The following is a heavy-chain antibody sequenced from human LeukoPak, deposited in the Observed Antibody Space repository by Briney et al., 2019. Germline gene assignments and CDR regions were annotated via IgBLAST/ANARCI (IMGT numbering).Heavy chain of an antibody. V-gene: IGHV3-23*01. CDR1: GFPFSSSV. CDR3: AKVGPKSCFASGSYSDY. CDR2: ISVSDSGT. Sequence: GGSLRLSCAASGFPFSSSVMSWVRQAPWKGLEWVSIISVSDSGTHYADSVKGRFSVSRDTSKNTVYLQMNSLKAEDTATYYCAKVGPKSCFASGSYSDYWGQGTLVTVSS. J-gene: IGHJ4*02. D-gene: IGHD3-10*01.